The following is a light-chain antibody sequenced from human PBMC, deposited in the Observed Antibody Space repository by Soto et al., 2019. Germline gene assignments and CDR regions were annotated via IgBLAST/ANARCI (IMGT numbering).Light chain of an antibody. V-gene: IGLV2-14*01. Sequence: QSALTQPASVSGSPGQSITISCTGTSSDVGGYNYVSWFQQHPGKAPKLMIFDVSNRPSGVSNRFSGSKSDNTASLTISGLQAEDEADYYCSSYTSSHTVVFGGGTKLTVL. J-gene: IGLJ2*01. CDR1: SSDVGGYNY. CDR3: SSYTSSHTVV. CDR2: DVS.